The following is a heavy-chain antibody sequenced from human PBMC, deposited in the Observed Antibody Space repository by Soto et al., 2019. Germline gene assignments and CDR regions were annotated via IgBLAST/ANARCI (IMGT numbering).Heavy chain of an antibody. Sequence: QVQLQESGPGLVKPSETLSLTCTVSGGSISSYYWSWIRQPPGQGLEWIGYIYYSGSTNYNPSLKSRVTISVDTSKNQFSLKLSSVPAADTAGYYCARVGDWFDPWGQGTLVTVSS. J-gene: IGHJ5*02. CDR1: GGSISSYY. D-gene: IGHD3-16*01. CDR2: IYYSGST. CDR3: ARVGDWFDP. V-gene: IGHV4-59*01.